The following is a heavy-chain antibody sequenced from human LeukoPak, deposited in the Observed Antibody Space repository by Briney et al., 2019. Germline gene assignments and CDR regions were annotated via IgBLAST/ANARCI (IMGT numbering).Heavy chain of an antibody. D-gene: IGHD3-9*01. CDR3: AREYDILTGPKGDDY. V-gene: IGHV1-46*01. CDR2: INPSGGST. J-gene: IGHJ4*02. CDR1: GYTFTSYY. Sequence: GASVKVSCKASGYTFTSYYMHWVRQAPGQGLEWMGIINPSGGSTSYAQKFQGRVTMTRDTSTSTVYMELSSLRSEDTAVYYCAREYDILTGPKGDDYWGQGTLVTVSS.